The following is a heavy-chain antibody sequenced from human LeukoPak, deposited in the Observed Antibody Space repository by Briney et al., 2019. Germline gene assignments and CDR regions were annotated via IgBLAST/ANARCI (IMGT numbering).Heavy chain of an antibody. V-gene: IGHV1-18*01. J-gene: IGHJ4*02. Sequence: VSVKVSCKASGYTFTSYGISWVRQAPGQGLEWMGWISAYNGNTNYAQKLQGRVTMTTDTSTSTAYMELRSLRSDDTAVYYCARVAKRSGMDYYDSSGPADYWGQGTLVTVSS. CDR1: GYTFTSYG. CDR2: ISAYNGNT. D-gene: IGHD3-22*01. CDR3: ARVAKRSGMDYYDSSGPADY.